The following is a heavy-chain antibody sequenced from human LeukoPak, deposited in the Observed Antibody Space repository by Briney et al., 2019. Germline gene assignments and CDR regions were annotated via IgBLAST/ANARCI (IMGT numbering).Heavy chain of an antibody. CDR2: IYYSGST. J-gene: IGHJ4*02. CDR1: GGSISSSSYY. Sequence: PSETLSLTCTVSGGSISSSSYYWGWIRQPPGKGLEWIGSIYYSGSTYYNPSLTSRVTMSVDTSKNQFSLKLSSVTAADTAVYYCARVRGAAVGFHFDYWGQGTLVTVSS. CDR3: ARVRGAAVGFHFDY. D-gene: IGHD6-13*01. V-gene: IGHV4-39*07.